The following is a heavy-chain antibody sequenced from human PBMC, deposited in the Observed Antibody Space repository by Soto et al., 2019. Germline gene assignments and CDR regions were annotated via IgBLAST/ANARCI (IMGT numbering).Heavy chain of an antibody. J-gene: IGHJ4*02. Sequence: EVQLVESGGGLVQPGGSLRLSCAASGFTFSSYWMHWVRQAPGKGLVWVSRINSDGSTTSYADSVKGRFTISRDNAKNTLYLQMNRLRAEDTAVYYCAREHTMVRGFDYWGQGTLVTVSS. V-gene: IGHV3-74*01. D-gene: IGHD3-10*01. CDR3: AREHTMVRGFDY. CDR2: INSDGSTT. CDR1: GFTFSSYW.